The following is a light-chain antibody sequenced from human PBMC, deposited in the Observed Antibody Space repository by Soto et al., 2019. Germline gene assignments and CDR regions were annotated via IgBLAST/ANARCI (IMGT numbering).Light chain of an antibody. CDR1: QSVSSY. V-gene: IGKV3-15*01. CDR3: QQYSSWPPLYT. CDR2: DAS. J-gene: IGKJ2*01. Sequence: EIVMTQSPATLSVSPGERATLSCRASQSVSSYLAWYQQKPGLPPRLLIYDASTRATGIPDRFSGSGSGTDFTLTISSLQSADFAVYYCQQYSSWPPLYTFGRGTKLESK.